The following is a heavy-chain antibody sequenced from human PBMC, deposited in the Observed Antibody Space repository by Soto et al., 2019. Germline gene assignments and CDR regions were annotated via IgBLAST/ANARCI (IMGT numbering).Heavy chain of an antibody. V-gene: IGHV3-9*01. J-gene: IGHJ3*02. Sequence: EVQLVESGGSLVQPGRSLRLSCAASGFTFDDYAMHWVRQAPGKGLEWVSGISWNSGSIGYADSVKGRFTISRDNAKNSLYLQMNSLRAEDTALYYCAKDIVRDSSGWYNAFDIWGQGTMVTVSS. CDR1: GFTFDDYA. D-gene: IGHD6-19*01. CDR2: ISWNSGSI. CDR3: AKDIVRDSSGWYNAFDI.